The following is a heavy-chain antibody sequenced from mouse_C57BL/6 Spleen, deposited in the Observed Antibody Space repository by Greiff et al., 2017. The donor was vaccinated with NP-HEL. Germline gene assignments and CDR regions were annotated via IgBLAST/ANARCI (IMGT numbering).Heavy chain of an antibody. D-gene: IGHD2-5*01. CDR3: ARSAAYYSNYGNYFDY. CDR1: GYAFSSYW. Sequence: QVQLQQSGAELVKPGASVKISCKASGYAFSSYWMNWVKQRPGKGLEWIGQIYPGDGDTNYHGKFKGKATLTAAKASITAYMQLRSLTSEDSAVYFCARSAAYYSNYGNYFDYWGQGTTLTVSS. J-gene: IGHJ2*01. V-gene: IGHV1-80*01. CDR2: IYPGDGDT.